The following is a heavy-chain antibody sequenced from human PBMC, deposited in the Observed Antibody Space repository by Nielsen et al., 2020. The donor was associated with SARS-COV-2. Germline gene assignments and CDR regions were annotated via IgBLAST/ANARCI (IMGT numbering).Heavy chain of an antibody. CDR3: VRIDMATISVDY. J-gene: IGHJ4*02. CDR1: GGSISSYY. CDR2: IYYSGST. D-gene: IGHD5-24*01. Sequence: SETLSLTCTVSGGSISSYYWNWVRQPPGKGLEWIGYIYYSGSTKYNPSLKSRVTLSVDRSKNQFSLQLTSVTAADTAVYYCVRIDMATISVDYWGRGTLVTVSS. V-gene: IGHV4-59*01.